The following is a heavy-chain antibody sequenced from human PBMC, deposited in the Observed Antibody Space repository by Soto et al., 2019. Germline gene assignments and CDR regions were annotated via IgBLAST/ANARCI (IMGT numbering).Heavy chain of an antibody. D-gene: IGHD6-13*01. J-gene: IGHJ5*02. Sequence: QVQLQESGPGLVKPSQTLTLTCSVSGGSITSGGFYWSWIRQHPEKGLEWIAYIFHSGSTDFNPSLKGRIIISADTSKNQFSLKLTSVTAADTAVYYCVRGGIAVHWFDPWGQGTLVTVSS. CDR3: VRGGIAVHWFDP. CDR2: IFHSGST. V-gene: IGHV4-31*03. CDR1: GGSITSGGFY.